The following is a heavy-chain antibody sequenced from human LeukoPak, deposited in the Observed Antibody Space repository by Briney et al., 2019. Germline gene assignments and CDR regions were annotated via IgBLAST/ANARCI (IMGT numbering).Heavy chain of an antibody. CDR2: IFYSGST. CDR3: ARGAAVAGTDYYGMDV. Sequence: SETLSLTCTVSGGSISSYYWSWIRQPPGKGLEWIGYIFYSGSTNYNPSLKSRVTISVDRSKNQFSLKLSSVTAADTAVYYCARGAAVAGTDYYGMDVWGQGTTVTVSS. D-gene: IGHD6-19*01. J-gene: IGHJ6*02. V-gene: IGHV4-59*01. CDR1: GGSISSYY.